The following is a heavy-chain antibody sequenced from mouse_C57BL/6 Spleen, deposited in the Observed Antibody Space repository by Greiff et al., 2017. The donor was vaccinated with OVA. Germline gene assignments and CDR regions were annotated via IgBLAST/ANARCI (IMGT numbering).Heavy chain of an antibody. CDR2: ISSGSSTI. CDR1: GFTFSDYG. D-gene: IGHD2-3*01. V-gene: IGHV5-17*01. J-gene: IGHJ4*01. Sequence: EVKLMESGGGLVKPGGSLKLSCAASGFTFSDYGMHWVRQAPEKGLEWVAYISSGSSTIYYADTVKGRFTISRDNAKNTLFLQMTSLRSEDTAMYYCARSSDGSYAMDYWGQGTSVTVSS. CDR3: ARSSDGSYAMDY.